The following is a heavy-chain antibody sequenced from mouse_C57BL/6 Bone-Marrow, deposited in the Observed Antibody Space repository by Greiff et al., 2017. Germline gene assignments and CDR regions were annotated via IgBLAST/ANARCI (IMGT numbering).Heavy chain of an antibody. D-gene: IGHD2-2*01. CDR3: ARREATMVTTGAMDY. J-gene: IGHJ4*01. CDR1: GYTFTSYW. V-gene: IGHV1-59*01. Sequence: QVQLKQPGAELVRPGTSVKLSCKASGYTFTSYWMHWVKQRPGQGLEWIGVIDPSDSYTNYNQKFQGKATLTVDTSSSTAYMQLSSLTSEDSAVYYCARREATMVTTGAMDYWGQGTSVTVSS. CDR2: IDPSDSYT.